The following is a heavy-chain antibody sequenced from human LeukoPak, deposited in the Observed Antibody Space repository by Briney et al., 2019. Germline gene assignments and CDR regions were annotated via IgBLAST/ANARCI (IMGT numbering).Heavy chain of an antibody. V-gene: IGHV3-33*01. CDR3: ARGSSSWYYFDY. CDR2: IWYEGSDK. Sequence: GGSLSLACAVAGTTFRSYGMHWVRQAPGRGMEWVAFIWYEGSDKHYADSVKDRFTISRDNSKNTLYLQLNSLRAEDTAVYCCARGSSSWYYFDYWGQGTLVTVSS. D-gene: IGHD6-13*01. J-gene: IGHJ4*02. CDR1: GTTFRSYG.